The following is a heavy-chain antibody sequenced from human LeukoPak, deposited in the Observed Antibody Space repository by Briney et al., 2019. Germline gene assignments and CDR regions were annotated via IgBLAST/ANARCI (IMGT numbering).Heavy chain of an antibody. CDR1: GYTFTSYY. Sequence: ASVKVSCTASGYTFTSYYMHWVRQAPGQGLEWMGIVNPSGGSTGYAQKFQGRVTMTRDTSTSTVYMELSSLRSEDTAVYYCARDEGGSYLDYWGQGTLVTVSS. J-gene: IGHJ4*02. V-gene: IGHV1-46*01. CDR3: ARDEGGSYLDY. CDR2: VNPSGGST. D-gene: IGHD1-26*01.